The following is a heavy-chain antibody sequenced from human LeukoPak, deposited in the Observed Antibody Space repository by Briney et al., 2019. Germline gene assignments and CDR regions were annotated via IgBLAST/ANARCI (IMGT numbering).Heavy chain of an antibody. V-gene: IGHV4-39*01. CDR3: ARCEGEYCSSTSCSPGCA. CDR2: IYYSGST. D-gene: IGHD2-2*01. J-gene: IGHJ5*02. Sequence: SETLSLTCTVSGGSISSSSYYWGWIRQPPGKGLEWIGSIYYSGSTYYNPSLKSRVTISVDTSKNQFSLKLSSVTAADTAVYYCARCEGEYCSSTSCSPGCAWGQGTLVTVSS. CDR1: GGSISSSSYY.